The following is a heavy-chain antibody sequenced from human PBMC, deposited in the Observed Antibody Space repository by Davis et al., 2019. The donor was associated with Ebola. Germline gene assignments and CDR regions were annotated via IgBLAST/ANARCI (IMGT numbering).Heavy chain of an antibody. D-gene: IGHD6-13*01. J-gene: IGHJ4*02. CDR3: ARGVYPHNLDY. Sequence: GESLKTPCKGPGYSFTSYWIGWVRQLPGKGLEWMGIIYPGDSDTSYSPSFQGQVTISADKSISTAYLQWSSLKASDTAMYYCARGVYPHNLDYWGQGTLVTVSS. V-gene: IGHV5-51*01. CDR2: IYPGDSDT. CDR1: GYSFTSYW.